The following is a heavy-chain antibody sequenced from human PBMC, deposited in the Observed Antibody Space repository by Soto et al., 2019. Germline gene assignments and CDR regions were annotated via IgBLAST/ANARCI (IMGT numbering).Heavy chain of an antibody. CDR2: IYKSTTT. J-gene: IGHJ5*01. CDR1: GDSISTVDYF. CDR3: ARGRYCLTGRCFPNWFDS. Sequence: SETLSLTCSVSGDSISTVDYFWAWIRQPPGQALEYIGYIYKSTTTYYNPSFESRVAISLDTSKSQFSLTVTSVTAADTAVYFSARGRYCLTGRCFPNWFDSWGQGTLVTVSS. D-gene: IGHD2-15*01. V-gene: IGHV4-30-4*01.